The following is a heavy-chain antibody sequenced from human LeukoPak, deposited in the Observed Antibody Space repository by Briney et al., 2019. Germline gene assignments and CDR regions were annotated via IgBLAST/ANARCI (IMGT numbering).Heavy chain of an antibody. J-gene: IGHJ6*02. CDR2: ISYDGSNK. CDR3: AKEDVAYYDRNYHYGMDV. V-gene: IGHV3-30*18. Sequence: GRSLRLSCAASGFTFSSYGMHWVRQAPRKGLEWVAVISYDGSNKYYADSVKGRFTISRDNSKNTLYLQMNSLRAEDTAVYYCAKEDVAYYDRNYHYGMDVWGQGTTVTVSS. CDR1: GFTFSSYG. D-gene: IGHD3-22*01.